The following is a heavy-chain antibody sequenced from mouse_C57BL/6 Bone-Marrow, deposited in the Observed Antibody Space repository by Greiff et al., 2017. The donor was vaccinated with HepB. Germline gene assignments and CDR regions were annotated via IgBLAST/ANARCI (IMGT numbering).Heavy chain of an antibody. V-gene: IGHV5-17*01. Sequence: EVQVVESGGGLVKPGGSLKLSCAASGFTFSDYGMHWVRQAPEKGLEWVAYISSGSSTIYYADTVKGRFTISRDNAKNTLFLQMTSLRSEDTAMYYCARWAGWDYFDYWGQGTTLTVSS. J-gene: IGHJ2*01. CDR1: GFTFSDYG. D-gene: IGHD3-3*01. CDR2: ISSGSSTI. CDR3: ARWAGWDYFDY.